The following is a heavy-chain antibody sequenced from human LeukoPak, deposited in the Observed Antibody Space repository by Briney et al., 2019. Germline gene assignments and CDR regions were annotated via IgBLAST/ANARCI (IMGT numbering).Heavy chain of an antibody. CDR1: GGSISSSNW. CDR2: IYHSGST. J-gene: IGHJ3*02. CDR3: ARERDRYCSGGNCYEDAFDI. D-gene: IGHD2-15*01. V-gene: IGHV4-4*02. Sequence: SETLSLTCAVSGGSISSSNWWTWVRQPPGRGLEWIGEIYHSGSTNYNPSLKSRVTISVDKSKNQFSLKLSSVTAADTAVYYCARERDRYCSGGNCYEDAFDIWGQGTLVAVSS.